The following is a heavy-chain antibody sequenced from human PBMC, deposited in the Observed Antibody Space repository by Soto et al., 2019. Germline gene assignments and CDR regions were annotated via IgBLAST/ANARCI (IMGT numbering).Heavy chain of an antibody. D-gene: IGHD1-20*01. Sequence: QVQLVESGGGLVKPGGSLRLSCVASGFTFSDYYLSWIRQAPGKGLECVSYISNGGTTISYADSVKGRFIISRDNAKNSLFLKMNSLRAGDTAVYYCAGSWYNYYYSGMDVWAKGTTVTVSS. J-gene: IGHJ6*04. CDR3: AGSWYNYYYSGMDV. V-gene: IGHV3-11*01. CDR2: ISNGGTTI. CDR1: GFTFSDYY.